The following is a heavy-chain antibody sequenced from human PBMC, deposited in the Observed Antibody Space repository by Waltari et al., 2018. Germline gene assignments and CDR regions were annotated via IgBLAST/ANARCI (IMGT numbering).Heavy chain of an antibody. Sequence: QVQLQESGPGLVKPSETLSLTCAVSGYSISGYHWSWIRQPPGKGLEWIGYIDGGGGSIYLYPSLKSRVALSVDTSKNQFSLNLNSVTAADTALYFCARGAWRFDYWGQGVLVTVSS. D-gene: IGHD1-1*01. V-gene: IGHV4-38-2*01. CDR1: GYSISGYH. CDR2: IDGGGGSI. J-gene: IGHJ4*02. CDR3: ARGAWRFDY.